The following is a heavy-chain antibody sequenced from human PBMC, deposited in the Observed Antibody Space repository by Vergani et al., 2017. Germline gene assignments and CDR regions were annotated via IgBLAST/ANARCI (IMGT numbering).Heavy chain of an antibody. J-gene: IGHJ4*02. CDR3: ARGRRGFDY. Sequence: QVQLQQWGAGLLKPSETLSLTCAVYGGSFSGYYWSWIRQAPGKGLEWVSYISSSGSTIYYADSVKGRFTISRDNAKNSLYLQMNSLRAEDTAVYYCARGRRGFDYWGQGTLVTVSS. CDR1: GGSFSGYY. V-gene: IGHV3-11*01. CDR2: ISSSGSTI.